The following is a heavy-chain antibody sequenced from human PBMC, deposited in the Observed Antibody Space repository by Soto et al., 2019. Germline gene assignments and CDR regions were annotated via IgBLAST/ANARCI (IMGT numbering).Heavy chain of an antibody. V-gene: IGHV3-33*01. CDR1: GFTFSSYG. J-gene: IGHJ6*02. D-gene: IGHD2-15*01. CDR3: AREGILYEYCYYYGMDV. Sequence: GGSLRLSCAASGFTFSSYGMHWVRQAPGKGLEWVAVIWYDGSNKYYADSVKGRFTISRDNSKNTLYLQMNSLRAEDTAVYYCAREGILYEYCYYYGMDVWGQGTTVTVSS. CDR2: IWYDGSNK.